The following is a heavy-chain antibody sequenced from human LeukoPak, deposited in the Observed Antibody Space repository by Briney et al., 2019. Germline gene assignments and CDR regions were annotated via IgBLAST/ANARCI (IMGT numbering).Heavy chain of an antibody. D-gene: IGHD4-17*01. CDR1: GYTFTSYG. Sequence: ASVKVSCKASGYTFTSYGISWVRQAPGQGLEWMGWISAYNGNTNYAQKLQGRVTMTTDTSTSTAYMELRSLRSDDTAVYYCARTDYGDSAINWFDPWGQGTLVTVSS. J-gene: IGHJ5*02. V-gene: IGHV1-18*01. CDR2: ISAYNGNT. CDR3: ARTDYGDSAINWFDP.